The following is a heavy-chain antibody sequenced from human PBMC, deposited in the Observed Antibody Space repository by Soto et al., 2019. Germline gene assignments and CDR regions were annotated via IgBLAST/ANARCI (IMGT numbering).Heavy chain of an antibody. CDR1: GCTFSSYG. CDR2: ISYDGSNK. CDR3: AKDSAPQPYYDFWSGYWL. J-gene: IGHJ4*02. D-gene: IGHD3-3*01. Sequence: GGSLRLSCAASGCTFSSYGMRWVRQAPGKGLEWVAVISYDGSNKYYADSVKGRFTISRDNSKNTLYLQMNSLRAEDTAVYYCAKDSAPQPYYDFWSGYWLWGQGTLVTVSS. V-gene: IGHV3-30*18.